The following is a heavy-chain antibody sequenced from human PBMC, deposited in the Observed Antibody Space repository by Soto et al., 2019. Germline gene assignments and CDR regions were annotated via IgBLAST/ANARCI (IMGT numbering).Heavy chain of an antibody. J-gene: IGHJ4*02. Sequence: SETLSLTCTVSGGSISSYYWSWIRQPPGKGLEWIGYIYYSGSTNYNPSLKSRVTISVDTSKNQFSLKLSSVIAADTAVYYCARVVLYSSGWYYFDYWGQGTLVTVSS. CDR1: GGSISSYY. V-gene: IGHV4-59*01. CDR2: IYYSGST. CDR3: ARVVLYSSGWYYFDY. D-gene: IGHD6-19*01.